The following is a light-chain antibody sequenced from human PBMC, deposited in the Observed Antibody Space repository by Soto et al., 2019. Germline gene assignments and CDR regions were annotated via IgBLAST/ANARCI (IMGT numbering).Light chain of an antibody. CDR3: KPINTWPPMYT. J-gene: IGKJ2*01. CDR2: GAS. V-gene: IGKV3-15*01. CDR1: QSVSSN. Sequence: EIVLTQSPAALSASPGERATLSCRASQSVSSNLAWYQQKPGQAPRLLIYGASTRATGIPARFSGSGSGTDFTLTISRLQSEDSAVYYCKPINTWPPMYTFGQGAKV.